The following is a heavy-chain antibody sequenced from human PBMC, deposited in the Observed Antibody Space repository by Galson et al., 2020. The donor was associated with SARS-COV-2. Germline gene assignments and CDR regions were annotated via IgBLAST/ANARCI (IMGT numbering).Heavy chain of an antibody. Sequence: GGSLRLSCRGSGFSFSNYWTNWVRQAPGKGLEWVANIKQDGSEKFYVESVKGRFTVSRDNTQNSLYLQMNNLRVEDTAVYFCARGSIYYDFWSGRAEYFQHWGQGTLVTLSS. CDR2: IKQDGSEK. V-gene: IGHV3-7*01. J-gene: IGHJ1*01. D-gene: IGHD3-3*01. CDR3: ARGSIYYDFWSGRAEYFQH. CDR1: GFSFSNYW.